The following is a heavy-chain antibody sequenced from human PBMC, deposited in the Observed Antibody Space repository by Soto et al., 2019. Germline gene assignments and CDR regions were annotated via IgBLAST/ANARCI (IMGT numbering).Heavy chain of an antibody. CDR1: GFTFSSYS. CDR3: ARDGRFLEWAFSDY. J-gene: IGHJ4*02. CDR2: ISSSSYI. Sequence: VGSLRLSCAASGFTFSSYSMNWVRQAPGKGLEWVSSISSSSYIYYADSVKGRFTISRDNAKNSLYLQMNSLRAEDTAVYYCARDGRFLEWAFSDYWGQGTLVTVSS. D-gene: IGHD3-3*01. V-gene: IGHV3-21*01.